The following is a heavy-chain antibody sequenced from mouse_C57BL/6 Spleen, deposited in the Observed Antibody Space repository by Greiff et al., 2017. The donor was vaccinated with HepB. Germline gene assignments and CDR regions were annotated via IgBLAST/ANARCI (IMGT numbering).Heavy chain of an antibody. D-gene: IGHD1-1*01. CDR3: ARDRGSSYAYWYFDV. Sequence: LQQPGAELVKPGASVKLSCKASGYTFTSYWMHWVKQRPGQGLEWIGMIHPNSGSTNYNEKFKSKATLTVDKSSSTAYMQLSSLTSEDSAVYYCARDRGSSYAYWYFDVWGTGTTVTVSS. CDR1: GYTFTSYW. V-gene: IGHV1-64*01. CDR2: IHPNSGST. J-gene: IGHJ1*03.